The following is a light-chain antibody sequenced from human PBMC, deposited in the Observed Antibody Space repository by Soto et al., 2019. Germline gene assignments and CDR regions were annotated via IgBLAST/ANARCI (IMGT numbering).Light chain of an antibody. CDR3: QQYGSSPLT. Sequence: IVMTRCPATLSVSTGERATLSRRPSQSVSSSSLAWYQQKHGQAPRVLIYGASSRATGIPDRFSGSGYGTDFTLTISRLEPADFAVYYCQQYGSSPLTFGGGTKV. CDR2: GAS. J-gene: IGKJ4*01. CDR1: QSVSSSS. V-gene: IGKV3-20*01.